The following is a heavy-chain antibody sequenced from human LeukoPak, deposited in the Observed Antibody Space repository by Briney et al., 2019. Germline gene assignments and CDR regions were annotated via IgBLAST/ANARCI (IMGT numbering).Heavy chain of an antibody. D-gene: IGHD1-26*01. CDR3: AKGDTTWELPHDY. CDR2: ISYDGSNK. Sequence: PGGSLRLSCAASGFTFSSYAMHWVRQAPGKGLEWVAVISYDGSNKYYADSVKGRFTISRDNSKNTLYLQMNSLRAEDTAVYYCAKGDTTWELPHDYWGQGTLVTVSS. V-gene: IGHV3-30*04. J-gene: IGHJ4*02. CDR1: GFTFSSYA.